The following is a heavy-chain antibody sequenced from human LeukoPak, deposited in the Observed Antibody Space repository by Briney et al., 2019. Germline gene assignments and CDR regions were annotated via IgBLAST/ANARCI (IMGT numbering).Heavy chain of an antibody. CDR3: ARRRVYDILTSYAFDI. Sequence: GASVKVSCKASGYTFTGYYMHWVRQAPGQGLEWMGWINPNSGGTNYAQKFQGRVTMTRDTSISTAYMELSSLRSDDTTVYYCARRRVYDILTSYAFDIWGQGKMVTVSS. V-gene: IGHV1-2*02. CDR1: GYTFTGYY. D-gene: IGHD3-9*01. J-gene: IGHJ3*02. CDR2: INPNSGGT.